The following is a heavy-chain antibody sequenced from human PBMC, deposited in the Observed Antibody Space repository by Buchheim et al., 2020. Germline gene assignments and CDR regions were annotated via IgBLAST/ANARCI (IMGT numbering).Heavy chain of an antibody. CDR1: GFTFSNYG. Sequence: EVQLVESGGGLVKPGGSLRLSCATSGFTFSNYGMNWVRQAPGKGLEWVSSISSSTSYMYYADSVKGRFTISRDNAKKSLYLQMNSLRAEDTAVYYCARVREYYYDSGSSPFAPWGQGTL. V-gene: IGHV3-21*01. D-gene: IGHD3-10*01. CDR2: ISSSTSYM. CDR3: ARVREYYYDSGSSPFAP. J-gene: IGHJ5*02.